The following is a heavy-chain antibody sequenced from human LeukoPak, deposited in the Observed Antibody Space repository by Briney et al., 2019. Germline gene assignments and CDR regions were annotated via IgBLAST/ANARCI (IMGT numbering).Heavy chain of an antibody. V-gene: IGHV3-23*01. CDR1: GFTFSSYA. J-gene: IGHJ4*02. CDR3: AKSRDYYDSSGLGY. D-gene: IGHD3-22*01. CDR2: ISGSGGST. Sequence: GGSLRLSCAASGFTFSSYAMSWVRQAPGKGLEWVSAISGSGGSTYYADSVKGRLTISRDNSKNTLYLQMNSLRAEDTAVYYCAKSRDYYDSSGLGYWGQGTLVTVSS.